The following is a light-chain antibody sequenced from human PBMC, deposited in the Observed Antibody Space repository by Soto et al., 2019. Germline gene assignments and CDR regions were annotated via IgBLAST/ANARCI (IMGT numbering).Light chain of an antibody. V-gene: IGLV4-69*01. CDR3: QTWGTGIV. Sequence: QSVLTQSPSASASLGASVKLTCTLSSGHSSYAIAWHQQQPEKGPRYLMKLNSDGSHSKGDGIPDRFSGSSSGAERYLTISRLQSEDEADDYCQTWGTGIVFGGGTKLTVL. J-gene: IGLJ3*02. CDR1: SGHSSYA. CDR2: LNSDGSH.